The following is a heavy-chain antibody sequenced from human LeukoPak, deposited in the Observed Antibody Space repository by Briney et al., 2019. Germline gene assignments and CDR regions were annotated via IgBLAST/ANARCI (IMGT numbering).Heavy chain of an antibody. J-gene: IGHJ6*02. V-gene: IGHV3-9*01. CDR2: ISWNSGSI. Sequence: PGRSLRLSCAASGFTFDDYAMPWVRQAPGKGLEWVSGISWNSGSIGYADSVKGRFTISRDNAKNSLYLQMNSLRAEDTALYYCAKTSRGYSGYDSYYGMDVWGQGTTVTVSS. CDR1: GFTFDDYA. D-gene: IGHD5-12*01. CDR3: AKTSRGYSGYDSYYGMDV.